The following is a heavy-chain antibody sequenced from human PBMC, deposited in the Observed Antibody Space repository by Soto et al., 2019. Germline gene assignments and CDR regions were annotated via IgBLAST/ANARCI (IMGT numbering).Heavy chain of an antibody. CDR3: ARHFWSGYSYYYYYGMDV. V-gene: IGHV4-39*01. CDR2: TYYSGST. D-gene: IGHD3-3*01. CDR1: GGSISSSSYY. Sequence: SETLSLTCTVSGGSISSSSYYWGWIRQPPGKGLEWIGSTYYSGSTYYNPSLKSRVTISVDTSKNQFSLKLSSVTAADTAVYYCARHFWSGYSYYYYYGMDVWGQGTTVTVSS. J-gene: IGHJ6*02.